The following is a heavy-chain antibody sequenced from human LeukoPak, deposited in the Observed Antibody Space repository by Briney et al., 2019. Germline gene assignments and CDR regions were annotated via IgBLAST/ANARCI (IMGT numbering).Heavy chain of an antibody. CDR2: ISAYNGNT. V-gene: IGHV1-18*01. CDR1: GYTFTSYG. CDR3: ARDRDGYSILRNAFDI. D-gene: IGHD5-24*01. Sequence: ASVKVSCKASGYTFTSYGISWVRQAPGQGLEWMGWISAYNGNTNYAQKLQGRVTMTTDTSTSTAYMELRSLRSDDTAVYYCARDRDGYSILRNAFDIWGQGTMVTVSS. J-gene: IGHJ3*02.